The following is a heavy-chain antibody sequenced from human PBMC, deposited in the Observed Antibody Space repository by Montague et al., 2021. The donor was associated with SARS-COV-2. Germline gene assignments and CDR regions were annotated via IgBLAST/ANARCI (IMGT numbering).Heavy chain of an antibody. CDR1: RDSVSSKSVA. Sequence: RDSVSSKSVAWNWIRQSPSRGLEWLGRTYYRSKWDSDYAESVKRRLVITPDTSKNQVSLQLNSVIPGDTAVYFCASSGITLTGLDAFDIWGQGTMVTVSS. V-gene: IGHV6-1*01. J-gene: IGHJ3*02. CDR3: ASSGITLTGLDAFDI. CDR2: TYYRSKWDS. D-gene: IGHD3-9*01.